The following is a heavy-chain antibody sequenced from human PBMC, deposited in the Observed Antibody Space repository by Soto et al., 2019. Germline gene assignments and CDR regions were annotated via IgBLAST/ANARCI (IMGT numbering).Heavy chain of an antibody. V-gene: IGHV3-30*18. CDR3: AKGGRQWLVTSDFNY. D-gene: IGHD6-19*01. CDR1: GFTFSDYA. CDR2: VSHDGRNT. J-gene: IGHJ4*02. Sequence: VQLVESGGGVVQPGRSLRLSCAASGFTFSDYAMHWVRQAPGKGLEWVAVVSHDGRNTHYADSAQGRFTISRDSSKNTVSLEMTSLRAEDTAVYYCAKGGRQWLVTSDFNYWGQGALVTGSS.